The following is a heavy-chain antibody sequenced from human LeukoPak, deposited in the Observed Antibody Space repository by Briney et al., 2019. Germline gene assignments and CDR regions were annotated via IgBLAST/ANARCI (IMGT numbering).Heavy chain of an antibody. V-gene: IGHV4-61*02. CDR1: GGSISSGSYY. J-gene: IGHJ6*03. Sequence: SQTLSLTCTVSGGSISSGSYYWRWIRQPGGKGLEWIVRIYTSGRTNYNPSLNSRVTISVDPSKNQFSLKLSSVTAADTAVYYCARDFKGDYYYYYMDVWGKGTTVTVSS. CDR2: IYTSGRT. CDR3: ARDFKGDYYYYYMDV.